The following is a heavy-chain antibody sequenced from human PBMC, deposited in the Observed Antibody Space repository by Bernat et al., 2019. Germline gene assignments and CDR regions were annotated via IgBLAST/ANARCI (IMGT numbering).Heavy chain of an antibody. CDR1: GGSISSYY. D-gene: IGHD1-14*01. CDR2: IYSRWST. J-gene: IGHJ4*02. V-gene: IGHV4-59*08. Sequence: QVQLQESGPGLVKPSETLSLTCTVSGGSISSYYWSWIRQSPEKELEWIGYIYSRWSTNYNPSLKSRVTISVDTSKNQFSLNLTPVTAADTAVYYCARHWYTSHDSLSHWGQGTLVTVSS. CDR3: ARHWYTSHDSLSH.